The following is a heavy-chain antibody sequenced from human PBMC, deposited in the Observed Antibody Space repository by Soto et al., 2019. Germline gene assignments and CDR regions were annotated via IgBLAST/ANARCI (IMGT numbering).Heavy chain of an antibody. Sequence: GGFMRVPSSVAWVTISSNYRSWLIKHPGKGLEWVSILYRGGSTFYADSVKGRFTISRDNSLNTLYPQMNSLRAEDTAGYYCTRPYDSTFPSAMDVCGHGTTVTVS. D-gene: IGHD3-16*01. CDR1: WVTISSNY. CDR3: TRPYDSTFPSAMDV. CDR2: LYRGGST. J-gene: IGHJ6*02. V-gene: IGHV3-53*01.